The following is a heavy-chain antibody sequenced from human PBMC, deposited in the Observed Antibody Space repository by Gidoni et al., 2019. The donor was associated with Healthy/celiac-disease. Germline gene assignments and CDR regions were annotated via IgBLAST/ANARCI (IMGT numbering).Heavy chain of an antibody. CDR1: GGSISSSSYY. D-gene: IGHD1-26*01. J-gene: IGHJ4*02. CDR2: IYYSGST. V-gene: IGHV4-39*07. Sequence: QLQLQASGPGLVKPSETLSLTCTVSGGSISSSSYYWGWIRQPPGKGLDVIGSIYYSGSTYYNPSLKSRVTISVDTSKNQFSLKLSYVTAADTAVYYCARDIIVGATRAVDYWGQGTLVTVSS. CDR3: ARDIIVGATRAVDY.